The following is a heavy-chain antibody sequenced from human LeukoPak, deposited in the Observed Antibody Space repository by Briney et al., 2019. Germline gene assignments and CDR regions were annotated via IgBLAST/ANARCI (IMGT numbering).Heavy chain of an antibody. Sequence: ASVKVSGKASGYTFTSYGISWVRQAPGQGLEWMGWISAYNGNRNFAQKLQGRVTMTTDTSTSTAYMELRSLRSDDTAVYYCARDPFRNYYYYMDVWGQGTTVTVSS. CDR3: ARDPFRNYYYYMDV. V-gene: IGHV1-18*01. CDR2: ISAYNGNR. CDR1: GYTFTSYG. J-gene: IGHJ6*03.